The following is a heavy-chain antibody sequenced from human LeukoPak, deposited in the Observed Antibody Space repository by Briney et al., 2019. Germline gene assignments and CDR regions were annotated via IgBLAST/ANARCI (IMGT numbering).Heavy chain of an antibody. CDR1: GYTFTGYY. J-gene: IGHJ6*02. CDR2: INPNSGGT. Sequence: GASVKVSCKASGYTFTGYYMHWVRQAPGQGLEWMGWINPNSGGTNYAQKFQGRVTMTRDTSISTAYMELSRLRSDGTAVYYCARIGPAGHYYGMDVWGQGTTVTVSS. D-gene: IGHD6-13*01. V-gene: IGHV1-2*02. CDR3: ARIGPAGHYYGMDV.